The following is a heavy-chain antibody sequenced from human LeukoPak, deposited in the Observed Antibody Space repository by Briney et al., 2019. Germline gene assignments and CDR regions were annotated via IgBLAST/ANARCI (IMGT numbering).Heavy chain of an antibody. Sequence: GGSLRLSCASSGFTFDDYAMHWVRQGPVKGLEWVSGIRWNSEDIVYAASVKGRFTISRDNAKNSLYLQMDSLKFEDTALYYCARSAGVGADRTDVFDIWGQGTRVTVSS. D-gene: IGHD1-26*01. CDR3: ARSAGVGADRTDVFDI. CDR2: IRWNSEDI. J-gene: IGHJ3*02. CDR1: GFTFDDYA. V-gene: IGHV3-9*01.